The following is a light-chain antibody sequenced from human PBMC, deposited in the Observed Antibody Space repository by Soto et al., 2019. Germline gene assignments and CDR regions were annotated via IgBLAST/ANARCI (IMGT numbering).Light chain of an antibody. Sequence: AIQLTQSPSSLSASVGDRVTITCRTSQGIRNDLGWYQQKPGKAPKLLIYAASSLQSGVPSRFSGSGSGADFTLTISSLQPEDFATYYCLQDYNYPWSFGQGTKVEIK. CDR3: LQDYNYPWS. J-gene: IGKJ1*01. CDR1: QGIRND. CDR2: AAS. V-gene: IGKV1-6*01.